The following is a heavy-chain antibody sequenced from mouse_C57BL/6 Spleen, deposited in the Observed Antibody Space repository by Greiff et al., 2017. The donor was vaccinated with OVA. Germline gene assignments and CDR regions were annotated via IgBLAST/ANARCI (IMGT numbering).Heavy chain of an antibody. Sequence: VQLKESVAELVRPGASVKLSCTASGFNIKNPYMHWVKQRPEQGLEWIGRIDPANGNTKYAPKFQGKATITADTSSNTAYLQLSSLTSEDTAIYYCARGDGLDYWGQGTTLTVSS. V-gene: IGHV14-3*01. CDR2: IDPANGNT. CDR1: GFNIKNPY. D-gene: IGHD2-3*01. J-gene: IGHJ2*01. CDR3: ARGDGLDY.